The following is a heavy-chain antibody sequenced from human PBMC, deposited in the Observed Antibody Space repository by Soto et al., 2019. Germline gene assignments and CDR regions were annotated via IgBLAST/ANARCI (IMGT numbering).Heavy chain of an antibody. J-gene: IGHJ6*02. CDR1: GYTFTSYG. V-gene: IGHV1-18*04. CDR2: ISAYNGNT. D-gene: IGHD6-6*01. CDR3: ARDEGIAARWLGGYYGMDV. Sequence: QVQLVQSGAEVKKPGASVKVSCKASGYTFTSYGISWVRQAPGQGLEWMGWISAYNGNTNYAQKLQGRVTMTTDTSTSTAYMELRSLRSDDTAGYYCARDEGIAARWLGGYYGMDVWGQGTTVTVSS.